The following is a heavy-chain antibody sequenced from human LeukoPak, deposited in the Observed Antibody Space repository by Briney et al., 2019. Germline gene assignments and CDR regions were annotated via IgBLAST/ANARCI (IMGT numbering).Heavy chain of an antibody. CDR1: GGTFSSYA. D-gene: IGHD1-7*01. CDR3: AGPRATGTTISAKFYYYGMDV. Sequence: SVKVSCKASGGTFSSYAISWVRQAPGQGLEWMGGIIAIFGTANYAQKFQGRVTITADESTSTAYMELSSLRSEDTAVYYCAGPRATGTTISAKFYYYGMDVWGQGTTVTVSS. V-gene: IGHV1-69*13. CDR2: IIAIFGTA. J-gene: IGHJ6*02.